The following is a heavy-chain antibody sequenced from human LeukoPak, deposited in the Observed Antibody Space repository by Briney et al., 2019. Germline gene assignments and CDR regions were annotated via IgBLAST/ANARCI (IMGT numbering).Heavy chain of an antibody. CDR1: GFTFSSYG. Sequence: GGSLRLSCAASGFTFSSYGMHWVRQAPGKGLEWVAFIRYDGSNKYYVDSVKGRFTISRDNAKNSLYLQMNSLRAEDTAVYYCARHDYGDYGYFDYWGQGTLVTVSS. CDR3: ARHDYGDYGYFDY. J-gene: IGHJ4*02. D-gene: IGHD4-17*01. V-gene: IGHV3-30*02. CDR2: IRYDGSNK.